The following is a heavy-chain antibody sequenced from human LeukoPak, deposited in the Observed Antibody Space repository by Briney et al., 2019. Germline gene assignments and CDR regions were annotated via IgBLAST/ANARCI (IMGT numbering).Heavy chain of an antibody. Sequence: PGGSLRLSCAASGFTFSSYSMDWVRQAPGQGLEWVSSISRSGSYIYYADSVKGRFTISRDNAKNSLYLQMNSLRAEDTAVYYCAREYHEYYYDSSGSLTFDYWGQGTLVTVSS. D-gene: IGHD3-22*01. CDR2: ISRSGSYI. CDR3: AREYHEYYYDSSGSLTFDY. CDR1: GFTFSSYS. V-gene: IGHV3-21*01. J-gene: IGHJ4*02.